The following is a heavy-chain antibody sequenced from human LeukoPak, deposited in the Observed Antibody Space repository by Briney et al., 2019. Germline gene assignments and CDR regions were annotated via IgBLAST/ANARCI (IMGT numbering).Heavy chain of an antibody. CDR3: ARALSPRIVVVSEYPQASH. CDR2: INPNSGGT. Sequence: ASVKVSCKASVYTFTCYYMHWVRQAPGQGLEWMGWINPNSGGTNYAQKFQGRVTMTRDTSISTAYMELSRLRSDDTAVYYCARALSPRIVVVSEYPQASHWGQGTLVTVSS. CDR1: VYTFTCYY. D-gene: IGHD3-22*01. V-gene: IGHV1-2*02. J-gene: IGHJ4*02.